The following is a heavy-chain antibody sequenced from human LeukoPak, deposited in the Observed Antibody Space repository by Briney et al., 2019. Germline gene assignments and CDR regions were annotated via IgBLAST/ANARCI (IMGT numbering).Heavy chain of an antibody. CDR3: ARGEVPPHYFDS. Sequence: ASVKVSCKASGYSFNDKYLHWVRQAPGQGLEWMGSINPNSGGANYAQKFQGRVTMTTDTSMSTAYMELSSLRSEDTAVYYCARGEVPPHYFDSWGQGTLVTVSS. J-gene: IGHJ4*02. CDR1: GYSFNDKY. V-gene: IGHV1-2*02. CDR2: INPNSGGA.